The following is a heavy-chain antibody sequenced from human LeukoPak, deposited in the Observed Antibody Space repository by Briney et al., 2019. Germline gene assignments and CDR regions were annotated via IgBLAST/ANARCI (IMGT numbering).Heavy chain of an antibody. V-gene: IGHV3-48*03. J-gene: IGHJ4*02. CDR1: GFTFSSYE. D-gene: IGHD2-15*01. Sequence: GGSLRLSCAASGFTFSSYEMNWVRQAPGKGLEWVSYISSSGSTIYYADSVKGRFTISRDNATNSLYLQMNSLRAEDTAVYYCARACSGGSCYFDSWGQGTLVTVSS. CDR2: ISSSGSTI. CDR3: ARACSGGSCYFDS.